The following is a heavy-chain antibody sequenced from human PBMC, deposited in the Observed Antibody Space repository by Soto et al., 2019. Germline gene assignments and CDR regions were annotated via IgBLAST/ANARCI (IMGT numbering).Heavy chain of an antibody. CDR1: GYTFTSYA. CDR3: GREDSSSWYWFDP. J-gene: IGHJ5*02. D-gene: IGHD6-13*01. Sequence: ASVKVSCKASGYTFTSYAMHWVRQAPGQRLEWMGWINAGNGNTKYSQKFQGRVTITRDTSASTAYMELSSLRSEDTAVYYCGREDSSSWYWFDPGGQGTLVTAPQ. V-gene: IGHV1-3*01. CDR2: INAGNGNT.